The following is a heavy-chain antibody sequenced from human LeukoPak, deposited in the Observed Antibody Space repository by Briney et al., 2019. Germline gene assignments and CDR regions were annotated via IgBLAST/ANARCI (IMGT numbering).Heavy chain of an antibody. Sequence: APVKVSCKASGYTFSSYAMHWVRQAPGQSLEWMGWNNAGNGNTKYSQKFQGRVTIRRDTSASTAYMELSSLRSEDTAVYYCARDRVFGSGLPAYYYGMDVWGQGTTVTVSS. V-gene: IGHV1-3*01. CDR2: NNAGNGNT. CDR3: ARDRVFGSGLPAYYYGMDV. J-gene: IGHJ6*02. D-gene: IGHD6-19*01. CDR1: GYTFSSYA.